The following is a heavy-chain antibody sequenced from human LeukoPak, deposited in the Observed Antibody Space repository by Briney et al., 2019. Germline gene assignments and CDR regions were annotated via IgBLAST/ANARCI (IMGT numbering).Heavy chain of an antibody. V-gene: IGHV3-20*04. CDR3: ARARGSYYYDSSGYPYYFDY. Sequence: GGSLRLSCAASGFTFDDYGMSWVRQAPGKGLEWVSGINWNGGSTGYADSVKGRFTLSRDNAKNSLYLQMNSLRAEDTALYYCARARGSYYYDSSGYPYYFDYWGQGTLVTVSS. CDR1: GFTFDDYG. CDR2: INWNGGST. J-gene: IGHJ4*02. D-gene: IGHD3-22*01.